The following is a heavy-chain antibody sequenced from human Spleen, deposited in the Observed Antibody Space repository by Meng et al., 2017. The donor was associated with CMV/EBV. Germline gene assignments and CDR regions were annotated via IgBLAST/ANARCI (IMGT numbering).Heavy chain of an antibody. Sequence: GGSLRLSCAGSGFTFSSYWIHWVRQAPGKGLVWVSRINSDGSMSSYADSVKGRLTISRENAKNTVYLQMKSLRVEDTGVYYCTRDGMGNGMDVWGRGTTVPVSS. CDR2: INSDGSMS. CDR1: GFTFSSYW. V-gene: IGHV3-74*01. J-gene: IGHJ6*02. CDR3: TRDGMGNGMDV. D-gene: IGHD1-1*01.